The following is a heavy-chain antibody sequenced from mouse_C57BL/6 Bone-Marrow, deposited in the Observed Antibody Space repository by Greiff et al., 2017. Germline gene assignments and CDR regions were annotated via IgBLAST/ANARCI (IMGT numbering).Heavy chain of an antibody. D-gene: IGHD2-3*01. J-gene: IGHJ1*03. Sequence: QVQLQQSGPELVKPGASVKISCKASGYAFSSSWMNWVKQRPGKGLEWIGRIYPGDGDTNYNGKFKGKATLTADKSSSTAYMQLSNLTSEDSAVYVVERSGWLLRNWYFDVGGTGTTVTVSS. CDR1: GYAFSSSW. CDR2: IYPGDGDT. V-gene: IGHV1-82*01. CDR3: ERSGWLLRNWYFDV.